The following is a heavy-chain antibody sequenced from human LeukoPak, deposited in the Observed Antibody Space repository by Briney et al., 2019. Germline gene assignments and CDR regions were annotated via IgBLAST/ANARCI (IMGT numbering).Heavy chain of an antibody. V-gene: IGHV1-2*06. D-gene: IGHD3-10*01. J-gene: IGHJ5*02. Sequence: GASVKASCKASGYTFTGYYMHWVRQAPGQGLEWMGRINPNSGGTNYAQKFQGRVTMTRDTSISTAYMELSRLRSDDTAVYYCARIFGSGSYDWFDPWGQGTLVTVSS. CDR3: ARIFGSGSYDWFDP. CDR2: INPNSGGT. CDR1: GYTFTGYY.